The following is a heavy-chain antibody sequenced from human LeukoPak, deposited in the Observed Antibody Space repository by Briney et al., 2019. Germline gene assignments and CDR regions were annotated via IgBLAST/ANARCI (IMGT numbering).Heavy chain of an antibody. J-gene: IGHJ6*02. CDR2: ISSSSSYI. CDR3: AREFEAVAHYYYYGMDV. V-gene: IGHV3-21*01. D-gene: IGHD6-19*01. Sequence: PGGSLRLSCAASGFTFSSYSMNWVRQAPGKGLEWVSSISSSSSYIYYADSVKGRFTISRDNAKNSLYLQMNSLRAEDTAVYYCAREFEAVAHYYYYGMDVWGQGTTVTVSS. CDR1: GFTFSSYS.